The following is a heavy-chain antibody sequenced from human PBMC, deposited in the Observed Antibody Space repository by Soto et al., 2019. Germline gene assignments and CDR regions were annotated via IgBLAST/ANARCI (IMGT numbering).Heavy chain of an antibody. CDR1: GGSINSGDYY. Sequence: LSLTCTVSGGSINSGDYYWSWIRQPPGKGLERIGYIYYSGSTYHNPSLKSRINISVDTSKNQFSLKLSSVTAADTAVYYCATVPTYYYDRSGYANAFDMWGQGTMVTVSS. CDR3: ATVPTYYYDRSGYANAFDM. J-gene: IGHJ3*02. CDR2: IYYSGST. V-gene: IGHV4-30-4*01. D-gene: IGHD3-22*01.